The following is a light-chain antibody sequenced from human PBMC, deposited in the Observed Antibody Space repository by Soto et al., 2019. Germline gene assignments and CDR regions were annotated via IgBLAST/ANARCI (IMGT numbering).Light chain of an antibody. CDR2: GAS. V-gene: IGKV3-20*01. J-gene: IGKJ2*01. CDR3: QQYGSSPLMYT. Sequence: EIVLTQSPGTLYLSPGERATLSCRASQSVSSSYLAWYQQKPGQAPRLLIYGASSRATGIPDRFSGSGSGTDFTLTISRLEPEDFAVYYCQQYGSSPLMYTFGQGTKLEIK. CDR1: QSVSSSY.